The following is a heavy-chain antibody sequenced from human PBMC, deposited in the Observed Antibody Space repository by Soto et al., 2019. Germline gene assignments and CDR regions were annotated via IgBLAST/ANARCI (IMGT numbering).Heavy chain of an antibody. CDR1: GFTFSSYA. J-gene: IGHJ6*02. V-gene: IGHV3-23*01. Sequence: PGGSLRLSCAASGFTFSSYAMSWVRQAPGKGLEWVSAISGSGGSTYYADSVKGRFTISRDNSKNTLYLQMNSLRAEDTAVYYCAKSREFYYYYGMDVWGQGTTVTVSS. CDR3: AKSREFYYYYGMDV. D-gene: IGHD3-10*01. CDR2: ISGSGGST.